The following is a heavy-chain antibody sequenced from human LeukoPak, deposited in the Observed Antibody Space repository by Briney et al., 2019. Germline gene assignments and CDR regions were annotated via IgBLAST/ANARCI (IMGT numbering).Heavy chain of an antibody. V-gene: IGHV3-21*01. J-gene: IGHJ4*01. D-gene: IGHD4-17*01. CDR2: ISSITSYI. CDR3: ARARYGDYAIDY. CDR1: GFTFSSYS. Sequence: GGSLRLSCATSGFTFSSYSMNWVRQAPGKGLEWVSSISSITSYIYYADSVKGRFTISRDNAKNSLSLQMDSLRAEDTAVYYCARARYGDYAIDYWGHGTLVTVYS.